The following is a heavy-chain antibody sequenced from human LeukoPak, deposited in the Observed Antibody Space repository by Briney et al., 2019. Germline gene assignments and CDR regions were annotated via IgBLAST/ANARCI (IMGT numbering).Heavy chain of an antibody. Sequence: PGGSLRLSCAASGFTFSDYYMSWIRQAPGKGLEWVSYISSSGSTIYYADSAKGRFTISRDNAKNSLYLQMNSLRAEDTAVYYCASRGYSSSWYIFDYWGQGTLVTVSS. J-gene: IGHJ4*02. D-gene: IGHD6-13*01. CDR2: ISSSGSTI. V-gene: IGHV3-11*04. CDR1: GFTFSDYY. CDR3: ASRGYSSSWYIFDY.